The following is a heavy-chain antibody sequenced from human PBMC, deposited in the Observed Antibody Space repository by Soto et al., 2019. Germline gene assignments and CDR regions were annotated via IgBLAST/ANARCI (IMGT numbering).Heavy chain of an antibody. CDR3: AMEYGTSTSCHRAS. Sequence: QVQLVQSGAEVKKPGSSVKVSCKASGGTFSSYTISWVRQAPGQGLEWMGRIIPILGIANYAQKFQGRVTPHAAKSTSTAFRELSSLRSEDKAVYYCAMEYGTSTSCHRASWGQGALVTVSS. J-gene: IGHJ5*02. CDR2: IIPILGIA. CDR1: GGTFSSYT. D-gene: IGHD2-2*02. V-gene: IGHV1-69*02.